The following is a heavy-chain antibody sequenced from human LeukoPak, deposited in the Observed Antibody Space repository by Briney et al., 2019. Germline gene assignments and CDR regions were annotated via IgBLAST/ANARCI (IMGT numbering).Heavy chain of an antibody. J-gene: IGHJ4*02. D-gene: IGHD6-25*01. CDR3: AREGGFYRPLDY. CDR2: VHLDGRT. V-gene: IGHV4-34*10. CDR1: GGSSSGYY. Sequence: SETLSLTCAVYGGSSSGYYWSWIRQPPGKGLEWIGEVHLDGRTNSNPSLKSRLTMSVDLSENHVSLKLTSVTAADTAVYYCAREGGFYRPLDYSGQGTLVTVSS.